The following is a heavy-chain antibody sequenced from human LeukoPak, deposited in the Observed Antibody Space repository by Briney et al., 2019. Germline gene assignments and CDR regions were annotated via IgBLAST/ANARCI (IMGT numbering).Heavy chain of an antibody. CDR2: IYHSGTT. CDR1: NYSITSGYF. Sequence: KTSETLSLTCAVSNYSITSGYFWGWIRPPPGKGLEWIASIYHSGTTYYNPSLRNRVTLFVDTSKNQFSLKLTSLTAADTAVYYCARDGVFHDSDGYSFDYWGQGTLVTVSS. V-gene: IGHV4-38-2*02. CDR3: ARDGVFHDSDGYSFDY. D-gene: IGHD3-22*01. J-gene: IGHJ4*02.